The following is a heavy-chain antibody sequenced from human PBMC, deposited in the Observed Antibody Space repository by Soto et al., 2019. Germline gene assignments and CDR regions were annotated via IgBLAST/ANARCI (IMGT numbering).Heavy chain of an antibody. Sequence: SETLSLTCAVYGGSFSGYYWSWIRQPPGKGLEWIGEINHSGSTNYNPSLKSRVTISVDTSKNQFSLKLGSVTAADTAVYYCARGGERITIFGVVIRPYYYGMDVWGQGTTVTVSS. J-gene: IGHJ6*02. V-gene: IGHV4-34*01. CDR1: GGSFSGYY. D-gene: IGHD3-3*01. CDR2: INHSGST. CDR3: ARGGERITIFGVVIRPYYYGMDV.